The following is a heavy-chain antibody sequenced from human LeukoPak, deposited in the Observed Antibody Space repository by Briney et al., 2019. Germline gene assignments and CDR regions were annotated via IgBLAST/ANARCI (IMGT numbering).Heavy chain of an antibody. V-gene: IGHV3-30*04. CDR3: AKDFRIGYSAHFDY. D-gene: IGHD2-21*01. CDR1: GFTFSSYA. CDR2: ISYDGSNK. J-gene: IGHJ4*02. Sequence: GGSLRLSCAASGFTFSSYAMHWVRQAPGKGLEWVAVISYDGSNKYYADSVKGRFSISRDNSKNTLYLQMDSLRGEDTAVYYCAKDFRIGYSAHFDYWGQGALVTVSS.